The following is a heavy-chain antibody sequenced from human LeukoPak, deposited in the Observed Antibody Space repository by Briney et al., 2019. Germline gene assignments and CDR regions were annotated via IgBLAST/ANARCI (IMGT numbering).Heavy chain of an antibody. V-gene: IGHV4-34*01. CDR2: INHSGST. D-gene: IGHD5-18*01. Sequence: SETLSLTCAVYGGSFSGYYWSWIRQPPGKGLEWIGEINHSGSTNYNPSLKSRVTISVDTSKNQFSLKLSSVTAADTAVYYCARVRTSGYSYGLTHYYYYGMDVWGQGTTVTVSS. J-gene: IGHJ6*02. CDR1: GGSFSGYY. CDR3: ARVRTSGYSYGLTHYYYYGMDV.